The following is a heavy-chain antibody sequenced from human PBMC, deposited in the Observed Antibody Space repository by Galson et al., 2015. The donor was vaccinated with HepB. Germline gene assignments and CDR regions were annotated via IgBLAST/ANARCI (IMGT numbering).Heavy chain of an antibody. J-gene: IGHJ4*02. V-gene: IGHV3-30*18. Sequence: SLRLSCAASGFDFNSYGMHWVRQAPGKGLEWVAGISYDGSNKYYVDSVKGRFTISRDNSKNTLYLQMNSLRAQDTAVYYCAKVDGVLGELLYYYFDYWGQGTLVTVSS. CDR3: AKVDGVLGELLYYYFDY. CDR2: ISYDGSNK. CDR1: GFDFNSYG. D-gene: IGHD3-10*01.